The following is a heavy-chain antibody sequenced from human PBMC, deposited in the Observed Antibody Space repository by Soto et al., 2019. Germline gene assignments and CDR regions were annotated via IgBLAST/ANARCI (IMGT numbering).Heavy chain of an antibody. J-gene: IGHJ6*02. CDR1: GFSFNTSG. Sequence: QVQLVESGGGVVQPGRALRLSCAASGFSFNTSGMHWVRQAPGKGLEWVAVIAFDGSQEFYGDSVRGRFTIYRDNSKNTLFLPMKSQTPEDTAVYYCATKVRVTNYLYYGRDVWGQGTTVTVSS. V-gene: IGHV3-30*03. CDR2: IAFDGSQE. CDR3: ATKVRVTNYLYYGRDV. D-gene: IGHD2-21*02.